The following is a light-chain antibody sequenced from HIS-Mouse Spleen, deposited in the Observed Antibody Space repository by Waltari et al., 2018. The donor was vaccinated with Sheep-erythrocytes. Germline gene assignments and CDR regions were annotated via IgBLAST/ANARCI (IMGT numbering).Light chain of an antibody. CDR3: QQYNSYPLT. V-gene: IGKV1-5*03. J-gene: IGKJ4*01. CDR2: KAS. Sequence: DIQMTQSPSSLSASVGDRVTITCRASQSISSYLNWYQQKQGKAPKLLIYKASSLESGVPSRFSGSGSGTEFTLTISSLQPDDFATYYCQQYNSYPLTFGGGTKVEIK. CDR1: QSISSY.